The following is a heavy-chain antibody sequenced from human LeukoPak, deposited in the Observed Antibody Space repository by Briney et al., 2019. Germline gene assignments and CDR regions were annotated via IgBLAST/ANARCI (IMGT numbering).Heavy chain of an antibody. D-gene: IGHD2-2*01. CDR2: INHSGST. CDR1: GGSFSGYY. Sequence: PSETLSLTCAVYGGSFSGYYWSWLRQPPGKGLEWIGEINHSGSTNYNPSLKSRVTISVDTSKNQFSLKLSSVTAADTAVYLCARGPYCSSTSCLIAAAANWFDPWGQGTLVTVSS. CDR3: ARGPYCSSTSCLIAAAANWFDP. V-gene: IGHV4-34*01. J-gene: IGHJ5*02.